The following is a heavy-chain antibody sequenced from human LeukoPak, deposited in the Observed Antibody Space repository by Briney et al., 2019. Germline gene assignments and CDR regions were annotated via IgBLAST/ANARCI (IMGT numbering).Heavy chain of an antibody. Sequence: ASVKVSCKASGGTFSSYAISWVRQAPGQGLEWMGRIIPIFGIANYAQKFQGRVTITADKSTSTAYMELSSLRSEDTAVYYCARDLRSSTSPLPYYYGMDVWGQGTTVTVSS. CDR2: IIPIFGIA. J-gene: IGHJ6*02. CDR1: GGTFSSYA. V-gene: IGHV1-69*04. D-gene: IGHD2-2*01. CDR3: ARDLRSSTSPLPYYYGMDV.